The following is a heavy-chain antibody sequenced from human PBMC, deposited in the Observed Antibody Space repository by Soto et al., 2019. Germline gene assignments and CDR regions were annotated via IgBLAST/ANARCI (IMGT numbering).Heavy chain of an antibody. J-gene: IGHJ5*02. D-gene: IGHD6-13*01. CDR3: AGSIAAASDWFDH. CDR1: GGTFSSYT. Sequence: QVQLVQSGAEVKKPGSSVKVSCKASGGTFSSYTISWVRQAPGQGLEWMGRIIPILGIANYAQKFQGRVTITADKFTSPAYRELSSLISEDPDVYFCAGSIAAASDWFDHWGQGTLVTVSS. CDR2: IIPILGIA. V-gene: IGHV1-69*02.